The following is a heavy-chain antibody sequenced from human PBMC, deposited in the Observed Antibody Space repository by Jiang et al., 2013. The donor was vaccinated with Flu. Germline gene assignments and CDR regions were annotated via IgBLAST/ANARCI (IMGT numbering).Heavy chain of an antibody. CDR1: GGPISSSNYY. V-gene: IGHV4-39*01. CDR3: ARHLPTTVTRPFDY. D-gene: IGHD4-11*01. Sequence: LLKPSETLSLTCTVSGGPISSSNYYWGWIRQPPGKGLEWIGSIYYSGSTYYNPSLKSRVTISVDTSKNQFSLKVTSVNAADTAVYYCARHLPTTVTRPFDYWGQGTLVTVSS. J-gene: IGHJ4*02. CDR2: IYYSGST.